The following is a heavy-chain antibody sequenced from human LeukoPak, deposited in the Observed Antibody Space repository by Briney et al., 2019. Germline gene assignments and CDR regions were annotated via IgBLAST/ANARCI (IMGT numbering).Heavy chain of an antibody. CDR3: TTRITMVRGVIHLIDY. CDR2: IKSKTDGGTT. V-gene: IGHV3-15*01. Sequence: GGSLRLSCAASGFTFSNAWMSWVRQAPGEGLEWVGRIKSKTDGGTTDYAAPVRGRFTISRDDSKNTLYLQMNSLKTEDTAVYYCTTRITMVRGVIHLIDYWGQGTLVTVSS. J-gene: IGHJ4*02. D-gene: IGHD3-10*01. CDR1: GFTFSNAW.